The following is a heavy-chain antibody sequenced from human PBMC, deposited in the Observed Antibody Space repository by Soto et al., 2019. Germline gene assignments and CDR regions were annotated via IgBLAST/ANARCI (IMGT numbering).Heavy chain of an antibody. V-gene: IGHV4-31*03. CDR3: AREGGGGVDY. D-gene: IGHD1-26*01. CDR2: IYYTGDT. CDR1: GGSISSTTSY. J-gene: IGHJ4*02. Sequence: QVQLQESGPGLVKPSQTLSLTCTVSGGSISSTTSYWSWIRQHPGEGLEWIGYIYYTGDTHYNPSLKSRATISVDTSEDQFSLKLTSVTVADTAVYYCAREGGGGVDYWGQGTLVTVSS.